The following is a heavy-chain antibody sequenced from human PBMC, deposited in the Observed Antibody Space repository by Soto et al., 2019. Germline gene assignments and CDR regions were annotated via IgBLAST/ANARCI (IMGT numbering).Heavy chain of an antibody. V-gene: IGHV1-2*04. CDR1: GYTFTGYY. Sequence: ASVKVSCKASGYTFTGYYMHWVRQAPGQGLEWMGWINPNSGGTNYAQKFQGWVTMTRDTSISTAYMELSRLRSDDTAVYYCARGYSSSRSPGPSFQHWGQGTLVTVSS. CDR2: INPNSGGT. J-gene: IGHJ1*01. CDR3: ARGYSSSRSPGPSFQH. D-gene: IGHD6-13*01.